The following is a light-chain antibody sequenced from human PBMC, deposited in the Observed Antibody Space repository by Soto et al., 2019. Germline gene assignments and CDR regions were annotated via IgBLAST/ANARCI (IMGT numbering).Light chain of an antibody. J-gene: IGKJ1*01. V-gene: IGKV1-5*01. CDR3: QQYENYWT. CDR2: DAS. Sequence: VKMTQSPSTLSATAGDRVTITCRASQSISSWLAWYQHKPGKAPKLLIYDASNLDSGVPSRFSGSGSGTEFSLTISNLQPDDCATYYCQQYENYWTFGQGTKV. CDR1: QSISSW.